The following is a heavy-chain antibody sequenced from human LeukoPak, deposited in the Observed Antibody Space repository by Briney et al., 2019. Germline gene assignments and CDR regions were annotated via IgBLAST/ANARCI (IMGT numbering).Heavy chain of an antibody. CDR1: GYTFTSYG. J-gene: IGHJ4*02. D-gene: IGHD6-19*01. CDR2: ISAYNGNT. Sequence: ASVKVSCKASGYTFTSYGISWVRQAPGQGLEWMGWISAYNGNTNYAQKLQGRVTMTTDTCTSTAYMELRSLRSDDTAVYYCARHGQWLVPYYFDYWGQGTLVTVSS. CDR3: ARHGQWLVPYYFDY. V-gene: IGHV1-18*01.